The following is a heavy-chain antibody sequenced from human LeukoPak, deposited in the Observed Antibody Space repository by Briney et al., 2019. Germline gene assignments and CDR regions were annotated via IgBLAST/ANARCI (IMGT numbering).Heavy chain of an antibody. D-gene: IGHD3-10*01. CDR3: ARMVRGVSYYVDY. V-gene: IGHV3-21*01. CDR2: ISSSSSYI. Sequence: GGSLRLSCAASGFTFSSYSMNWVRQAPGKGLEWVSSISSSSSYIYYADSVKGRFTISRDNAKNSLYLQMNSLRAEDTAVYYCARMVRGVSYYVDYRGQGTLVTVSS. J-gene: IGHJ4*02. CDR1: GFTFSSYS.